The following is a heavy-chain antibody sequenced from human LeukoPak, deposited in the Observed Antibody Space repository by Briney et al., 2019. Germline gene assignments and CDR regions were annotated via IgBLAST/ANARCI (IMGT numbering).Heavy chain of an antibody. CDR2: TYYRSNWYH. J-gene: IGHJ4*02. Sequence: SQTLSLTCAISGDSVSSNSATWNWIRQSPSRGLEWLGRTYYRSNWYHDYALSVESRITINPDTSKNQFSLQLNSVTPEDTAVYYCVSGSGTYYDYWGQGTLVTVSS. V-gene: IGHV6-1*01. D-gene: IGHD3-10*01. CDR3: VSGSGTYYDY. CDR1: GDSVSSNSAT.